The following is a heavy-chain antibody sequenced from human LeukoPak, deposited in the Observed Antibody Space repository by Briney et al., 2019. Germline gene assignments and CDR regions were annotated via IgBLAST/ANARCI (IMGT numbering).Heavy chain of an antibody. D-gene: IGHD6-13*01. V-gene: IGHV4-59*01. CDR3: ARGSRAAAGNIWYFDC. CDR2: VDHTGST. CDR1: DDSITMYY. J-gene: IGHJ4*02. Sequence: SETLSLTCSVSDDSITMYYWTWIRQPPGKGLEWIGYVDHTGSTNFNPSLNGRVSISRDTTKNLFSLRLRSVTAADTAVYYCARGSRAAAGNIWYFDCWGQGTLVTVSS.